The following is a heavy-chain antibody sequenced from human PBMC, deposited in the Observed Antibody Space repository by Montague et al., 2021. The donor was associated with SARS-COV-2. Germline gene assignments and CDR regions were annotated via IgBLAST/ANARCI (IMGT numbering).Heavy chain of an antibody. CDR3: ARHYGATLPVVY. D-gene: IGHD4-17*01. J-gene: IGHJ4*02. Sequence: SETLSLTCTVSGGSISSFYWSWFRQPAGKGLEWIGHISDSGSTNYNPSLTSRVTMSVDTSKNQFSLKVNSVTAADTAVYYCARHYGATLPVVYWGQGTLVTVSS. CDR1: GGSISSFY. V-gene: IGHV4-59*08. CDR2: ISDSGST.